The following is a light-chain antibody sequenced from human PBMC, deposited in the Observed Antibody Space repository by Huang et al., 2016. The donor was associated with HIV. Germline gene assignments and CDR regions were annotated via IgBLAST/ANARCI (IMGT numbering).Light chain of an antibody. CDR3: QQYNDWPNT. Sequence: EIVLTQSPATLSVSPGQRNTLSCRASQSVSNNLAWYQQKPGQAPRLLIYGASTRATGIPTKFAGSGSGTGFTLTISTLQSEDSAVYFCQQYNDWPNTFGQGTRLEIK. J-gene: IGKJ5*01. CDR1: QSVSNN. CDR2: GAS. V-gene: IGKV3-15*01.